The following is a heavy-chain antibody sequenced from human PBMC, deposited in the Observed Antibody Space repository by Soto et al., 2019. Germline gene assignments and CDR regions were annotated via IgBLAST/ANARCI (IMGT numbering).Heavy chain of an antibody. CDR2: ISSTTNYI. V-gene: IGHV3-21*06. Sequence: WGSLRLSCAASGFTFSRYSINWCRYSPFKGLEWVSSISSTTNYIYYGDSMKGRFTISRDNAKNSLYLEMNSLRAEDTAVYYCARESEDLTSNFDYWGQGTLVTVSS. CDR1: GFTFSRYS. CDR3: ARESEDLTSNFDY. J-gene: IGHJ4*02.